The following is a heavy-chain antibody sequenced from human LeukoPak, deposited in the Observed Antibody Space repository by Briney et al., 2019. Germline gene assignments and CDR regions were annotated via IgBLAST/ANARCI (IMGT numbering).Heavy chain of an antibody. D-gene: IGHD3-22*01. Sequence: ASVKVSCKVSGYTLTELSMHWVRQAPGKGLEWMGGFDPEDGETIYAQKFQGRVTMTEDTSTDTAYMQLSSLRSEDTAVYYCATANGRGYPTDYWGQGTLVTVSS. V-gene: IGHV1-24*01. CDR3: ATANGRGYPTDY. J-gene: IGHJ4*02. CDR1: GYTLTELS. CDR2: FDPEDGET.